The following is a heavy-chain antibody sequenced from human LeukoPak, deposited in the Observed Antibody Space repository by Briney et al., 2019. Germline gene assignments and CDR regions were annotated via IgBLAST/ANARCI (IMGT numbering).Heavy chain of an antibody. J-gene: IGHJ4*02. D-gene: IGHD1-7*01. CDR2: IIPILGIA. Sequence: GASVKVSCKASGYTFTSYAISWVRQAPGQGLEWMGRIIPILGIANYAQKFQGRVTITADKSTSTAYMELSSLRSEDTAVYYCARVDLELHMYWGQGTLVTVSS. V-gene: IGHV1-69*04. CDR3: ARVDLELHMY. CDR1: GYTFTSYA.